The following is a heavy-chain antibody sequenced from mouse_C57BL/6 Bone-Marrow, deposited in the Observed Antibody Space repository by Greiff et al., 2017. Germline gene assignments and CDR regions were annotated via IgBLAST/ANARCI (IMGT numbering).Heavy chain of an antibody. J-gene: IGHJ3*01. D-gene: IGHD1-1*01. V-gene: IGHV1-82*01. Sequence: QVQLQQSGPELVKPGASVKISCKASGYAFSSSWMNWVKQRPGKGLEWIGRIYPGDGDTNYNGKFKGKDTLTADKSSSTAYMQLSSLTSEDSAVYFCASYGRAWFAYWGQGTLVTVSA. CDR2: IYPGDGDT. CDR3: ASYGRAWFAY. CDR1: GYAFSSSW.